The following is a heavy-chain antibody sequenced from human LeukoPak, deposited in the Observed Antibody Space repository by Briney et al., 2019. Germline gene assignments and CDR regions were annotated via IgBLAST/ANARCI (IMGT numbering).Heavy chain of an antibody. CDR3: AKFKGHYGDSEYYFDS. CDR2: ITGSSDYI. CDR1: GFTFSRYS. Sequence: GGSLRLSCAASGFTFSRYSVNWVRQAPGKGLEWVSCITGSSDYIFYADSVRGRFTISRDNAKDSLFLQMNSLRAEDTAVYYCAKFKGHYGDSEYYFDSWGQGTLVTVSS. J-gene: IGHJ4*02. V-gene: IGHV3-21*01. D-gene: IGHD3-10*01.